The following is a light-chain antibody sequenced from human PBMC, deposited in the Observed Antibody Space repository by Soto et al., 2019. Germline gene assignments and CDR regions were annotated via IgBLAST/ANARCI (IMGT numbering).Light chain of an antibody. J-gene: IGLJ1*01. CDR2: EGS. CDR1: SSDVGSYNL. CDR3: CSYAGSSTYV. V-gene: IGLV2-23*01. Sequence: QSALTQPASVSGSPGQSITISCTGTSSDVGSYNLVSWYQQHPGKAPKLIIYEGSKRPSGVSNRFSGSKSGNTASLTISGLQAEDEADYYCCSYAGSSTYVFGTGTQLPS.